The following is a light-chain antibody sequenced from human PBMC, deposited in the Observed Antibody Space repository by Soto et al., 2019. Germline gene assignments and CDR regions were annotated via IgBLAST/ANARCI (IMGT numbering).Light chain of an antibody. Sequence: QSVLTQPASVSGSPGQSITISCTGTSSDVGGYNYVSWYQQHPGKAPKLMIYDVSNRPSGVSNRFSGSKSGNTASLTISGLQAEDEADYYCSSYTSSSTPRCVFGTGTQLTVL. V-gene: IGLV2-14*01. J-gene: IGLJ7*01. CDR3: SSYTSSSTPRCV. CDR1: SSDVGGYNY. CDR2: DVS.